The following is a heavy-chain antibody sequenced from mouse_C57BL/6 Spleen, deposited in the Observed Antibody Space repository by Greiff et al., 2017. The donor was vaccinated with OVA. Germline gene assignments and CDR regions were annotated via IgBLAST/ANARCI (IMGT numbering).Heavy chain of an antibody. D-gene: IGHD1-1*01. CDR3: ARNRRYYGSSLYYYAMDY. CDR2: IWTGGGT. J-gene: IGHJ4*01. Sequence: VQLQESGPGLVAPSQSLSITCTVSGFSLTSYAISWVRQPPGQGLEWLGVIWTGGGTNYNSALKSRLSISKDNSKSQVFLKMNSLQTDDTARYYCARNRRYYGSSLYYYAMDYWGQGTSVTVSS. CDR1: GFSLTSYA. V-gene: IGHV2-9-1*01.